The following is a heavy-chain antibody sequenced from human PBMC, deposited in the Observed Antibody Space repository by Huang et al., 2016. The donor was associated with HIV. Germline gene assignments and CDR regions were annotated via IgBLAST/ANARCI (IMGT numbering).Heavy chain of an antibody. CDR3: ATKTAAMDI. V-gene: IGHV3-7*01. CDR1: TFTFGAYW. Sequence: VESGGRLVQPGGSIRLSCVGSTFTFGAYWMSWVRRSPGKGLEWVAKIKQDESEKDYVGSVKGRFNISRDNAKKVLFLEMNNVRVEDTATYYCATKTAAMDIWGQGTTVTVS. J-gene: IGHJ6*02. D-gene: IGHD1-7*01. CDR2: IKQDESEK.